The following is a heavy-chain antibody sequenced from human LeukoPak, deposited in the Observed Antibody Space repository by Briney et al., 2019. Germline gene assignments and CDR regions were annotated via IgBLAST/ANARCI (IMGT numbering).Heavy chain of an antibody. J-gene: IGHJ3*02. CDR1: GFTFSGSA. D-gene: IGHD3-22*01. CDR3: TRHPNTYDSGSYQNDAFDI. V-gene: IGHV3-73*01. CDR2: IRSKANSYAT. Sequence: PGGSLRLSCAASGFTFSGSAMHWVRQASGKGLEWVGRIRSKANSYATAYAASVKGRFTISRDDSKNTAYLQMNSLKTEDTAVYYCTRHPNTYDSGSYQNDAFDIWGQGTMVTVSS.